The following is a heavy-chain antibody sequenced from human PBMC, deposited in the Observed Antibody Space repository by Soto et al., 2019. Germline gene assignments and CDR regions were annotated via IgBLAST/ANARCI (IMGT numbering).Heavy chain of an antibody. Sequence: GASVKVSCKASGGTFSSYAIGWVRQAPGQGLEWMGGIIPIFGTANYAQKFQGRVTITADESTSTAYMELSSLRSEDTAVYYCASLYCSGGSCYSVYNWFDPWGQGTLVTVSS. V-gene: IGHV1-69*13. J-gene: IGHJ5*02. CDR1: GGTFSSYA. CDR3: ASLYCSGGSCYSVYNWFDP. CDR2: IIPIFGTA. D-gene: IGHD2-15*01.